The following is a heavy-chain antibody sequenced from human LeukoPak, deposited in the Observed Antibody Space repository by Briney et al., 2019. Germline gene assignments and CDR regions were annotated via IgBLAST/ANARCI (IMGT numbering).Heavy chain of an antibody. D-gene: IGHD4-17*01. J-gene: IGHJ1*01. CDR2: IYYSGNT. CDR1: GGSISGYY. CDR3: ARLNDYGDYEYFQH. Sequence: SETLSLTCTVSGGSISGYYWVWIRQPPRKGLEWIGYIYYSGNTNYNPSLKSRVTISVDTSKNQFSLKLTSATAADTAVYYCARLNDYGDYEYFQHWGQGTLVTVSS. V-gene: IGHV4-59*01.